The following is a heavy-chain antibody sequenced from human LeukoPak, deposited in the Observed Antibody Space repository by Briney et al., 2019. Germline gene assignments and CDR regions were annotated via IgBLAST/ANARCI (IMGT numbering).Heavy chain of an antibody. J-gene: IGHJ4*02. CDR1: GFTFSTYN. Sequence: GGSLRLSCAASGFTFSTYNMNWVRQAPGKGLEWVSYINSGSNTIYYANSVNGRFTVSRDNAKNSLYLQMNSLRAEDTAVYYCARDLLRSGSYFYWSQGTLVTVSS. CDR3: ARDLLRSGSYFY. D-gene: IGHD1-26*01. CDR2: INSGSNTI. V-gene: IGHV3-48*01.